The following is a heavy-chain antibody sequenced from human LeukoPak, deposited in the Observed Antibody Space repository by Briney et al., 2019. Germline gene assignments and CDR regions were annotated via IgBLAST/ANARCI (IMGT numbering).Heavy chain of an antibody. CDR1: GYTFTCYN. CDR3: SRACSGNTCLARPFDY. Sequence: ASVKVSCKASGYTFTCYNMHWVRHAPGQGLEWMGWINPNSGGTSYAQKFQGRVTMTGDTSISSAYMELSRLRSDDTAVSYCSRACSGNTCLARPFDYWGQGTLVTVSS. CDR2: INPNSGGT. D-gene: IGHD2-15*01. J-gene: IGHJ4*02. V-gene: IGHV1-2*02.